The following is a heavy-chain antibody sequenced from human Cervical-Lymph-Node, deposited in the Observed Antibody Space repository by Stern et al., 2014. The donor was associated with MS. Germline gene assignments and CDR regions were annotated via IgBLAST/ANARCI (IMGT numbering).Heavy chain of an antibody. CDR3: TEEGYSYGARWFDP. J-gene: IGHJ5*02. CDR2: IIPTFRTA. V-gene: IGHV1-69*01. D-gene: IGHD5-18*01. Sequence: QVQLVESGAEVKKPGSSVKVSCMASGGTFSSYAISWVRQAPGQGLDWMGRIIPTFRTANYAQKFQGRVTITADASAGTAYMELSSLRSEDTAVYYCTEEGYSYGARWFDPWGQGTLVIVSS. CDR1: GGTFSSYA.